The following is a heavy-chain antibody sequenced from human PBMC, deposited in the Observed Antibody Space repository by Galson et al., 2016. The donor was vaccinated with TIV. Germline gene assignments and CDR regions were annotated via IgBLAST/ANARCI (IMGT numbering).Heavy chain of an antibody. D-gene: IGHD3-16*01. CDR1: GYTFTSHT. V-gene: IGHV1-3*01. Sequence: SVKVSCKASGYTFTSHTMHWVRQAPGQRLELMGWINVGNGNTKYVQRFKGRVTITSDTSARIAYMELSTLTSEDTAMYYCARDRLGAKRAFDIWGEGTLVTVSS. CDR3: ARDRLGAKRAFDI. J-gene: IGHJ3*02. CDR2: INVGNGNT.